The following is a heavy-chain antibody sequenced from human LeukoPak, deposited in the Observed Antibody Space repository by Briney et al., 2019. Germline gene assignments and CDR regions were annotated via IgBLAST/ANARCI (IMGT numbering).Heavy chain of an antibody. D-gene: IGHD3-22*01. J-gene: IGHJ4*02. Sequence: GGSLRLSCAASGFTFDDYAMHWVRQAPGKGLEWVSGISWNSGSIGYADSVKGRFTISRDNAKNSLYLQINSLRAEDTALYYCAKDKAYYYYDSSGSMIFDYWGQGTLVTVSS. CDR2: ISWNSGSI. CDR3: AKDKAYYYYDSSGSMIFDY. V-gene: IGHV3-9*01. CDR1: GFTFDDYA.